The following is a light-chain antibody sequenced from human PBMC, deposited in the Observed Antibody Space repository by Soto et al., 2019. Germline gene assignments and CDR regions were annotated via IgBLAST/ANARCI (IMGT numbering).Light chain of an antibody. J-gene: IGLJ1*01. Sequence: QSALTQPASVSGSPGQSITISCTGSSSDVGGYNFVSWYQQHPGKAPKLMIYEVSNRPSGVSNRFSGSKPGNTASLTISGLQAEDEADYYCTSYSTSNSYVFGAGTKVTVL. CDR3: TSYSTSNSYV. V-gene: IGLV2-14*01. CDR2: EVS. CDR1: SSDVGGYNF.